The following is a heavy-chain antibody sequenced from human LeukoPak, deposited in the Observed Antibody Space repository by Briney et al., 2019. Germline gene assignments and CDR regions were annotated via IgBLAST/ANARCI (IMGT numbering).Heavy chain of an antibody. CDR1: GFTFTIYN. D-gene: IGHD6-13*01. CDR3: ARYIAAAPMDV. J-gene: IGHJ6*03. V-gene: IGHV3-48*04. Sequence: PGGSLRLSCAASGFTFTIYNMNWVRQAPGKGLEWVSFISFSGTTIYYADSVKGRFTISRDNAKNSLYLQMNSLRAEDTAVYYCARYIAAAPMDVWGKGTTVTVSS. CDR2: ISFSGTTI.